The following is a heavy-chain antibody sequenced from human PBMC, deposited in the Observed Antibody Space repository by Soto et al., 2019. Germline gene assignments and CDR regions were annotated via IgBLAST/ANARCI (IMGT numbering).Heavy chain of an antibody. V-gene: IGHV4-30-4*01. CDR2: IYYSGST. D-gene: IGHD3-9*01. J-gene: IGHJ4*02. CDR1: GGSISSGDYY. CDR3: ARTTFYDIFTAYYSLFDL. Sequence: SETLSLTCTVSGGSISSGDYYWSWIRQPPGKGLEWIGYIYYSGSTYYNPSLKSRVTISVDTSKNQFSLKLSSVTAADTAVYFCARTTFYDIFTAYYSLFDLWGQGILVTVSS.